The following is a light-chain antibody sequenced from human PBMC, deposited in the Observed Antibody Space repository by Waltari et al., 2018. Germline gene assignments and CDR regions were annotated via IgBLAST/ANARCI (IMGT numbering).Light chain of an antibody. J-gene: IGKJ1*01. Sequence: EIVVTQSPATLSLSPGDRATLSCRASESVSTYLAWYQQKPGQAPRLLIYDASSRATGIPVRFSASGSGTDFTLTISSLEPEDFAVYYCQQYFMTPTFGQGTRVEIK. CDR1: ESVSTY. V-gene: IGKV3-11*01. CDR2: DAS. CDR3: QQYFMTPT.